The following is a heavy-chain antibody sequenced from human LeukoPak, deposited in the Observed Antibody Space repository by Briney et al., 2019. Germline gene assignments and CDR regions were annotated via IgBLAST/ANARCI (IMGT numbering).Heavy chain of an antibody. V-gene: IGHV1-69*04. CDR3: ARDCCNSSWEY. J-gene: IGHJ4*02. CDR1: GGTFSSYA. Sequence: SVKVSCKASGGTFSSYAISWVRQAPGQGLEWMGRIIPILGIENYAQKFQGRVTITADKSTSTAYMELSSLRSEDTAVYYCARDCCNSSWEYWGQGTLVTVSS. CDR2: IIPILGIE. D-gene: IGHD6-13*01.